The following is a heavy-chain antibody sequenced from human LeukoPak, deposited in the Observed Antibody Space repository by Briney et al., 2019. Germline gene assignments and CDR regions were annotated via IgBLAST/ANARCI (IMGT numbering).Heavy chain of an antibody. CDR3: ARVGHRDEDHFDY. Sequence: ASVKVSCKASGYTFTGYYMHWVRQAPGQGLEWMGIINPSGGSTSYAQKFQGRVTMTTDTSTTTAYMDVRSLRSDDTAVYYCARVGHRDEDHFDYWGQGTLVTVSS. V-gene: IGHV1-46*01. J-gene: IGHJ4*02. D-gene: IGHD5-24*01. CDR2: INPSGGST. CDR1: GYTFTGYY.